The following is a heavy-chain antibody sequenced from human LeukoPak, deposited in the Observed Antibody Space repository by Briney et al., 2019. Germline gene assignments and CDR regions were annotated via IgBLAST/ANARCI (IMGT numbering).Heavy chain of an antibody. CDR3: ARDYELGTPGSAYEFFDY. CDR1: GYTFTSYY. CDR2: INPNSGGT. Sequence: ASVKVSCKASGYTFTSYYMHWVRHAPGQGLEWMGWINPNSGGTSYAQKFKGRATMTRDTSINTVYMELSRLGSDDTAVYYCARDYELGTPGSAYEFFDYWGQGTLVTVSS. V-gene: IGHV1-2*02. D-gene: IGHD3-10*01. J-gene: IGHJ4*02.